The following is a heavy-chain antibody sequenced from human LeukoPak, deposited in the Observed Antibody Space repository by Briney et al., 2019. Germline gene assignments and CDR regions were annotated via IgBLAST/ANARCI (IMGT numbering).Heavy chain of an antibody. D-gene: IGHD3-22*01. Sequence: ASVKVSRKASGYTFSDFGISWVRQAPGQGLEWMGWISTYNGNTNYAQKLQGRVAINTDTSTSTAYMELRSLRSDDTAVYYCARDCDRSGYYCYWGQGTLVTVSS. CDR1: GYTFSDFG. J-gene: IGHJ4*02. CDR2: ISTYNGNT. V-gene: IGHV1-18*01. CDR3: ARDCDRSGYYCY.